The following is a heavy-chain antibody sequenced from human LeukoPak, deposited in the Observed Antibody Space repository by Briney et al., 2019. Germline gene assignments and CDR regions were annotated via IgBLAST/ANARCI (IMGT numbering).Heavy chain of an antibody. CDR1: GFTFSSYG. D-gene: IGHD2-2*01. Sequence: GGSLRLSCAASGFTFSSYGMHWVRQAPGKGLEWVAVISYDGSNKYYADSVKGRFTISRDNSKNTLYLQMNSLRAEDTAVYYCAAAIKVTFDYWGQGTLVTVSS. J-gene: IGHJ4*02. CDR2: ISYDGSNK. CDR3: AAAIKVTFDY. V-gene: IGHV3-30*03.